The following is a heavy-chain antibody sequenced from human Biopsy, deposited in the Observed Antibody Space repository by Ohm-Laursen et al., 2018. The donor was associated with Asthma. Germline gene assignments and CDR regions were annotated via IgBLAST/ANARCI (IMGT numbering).Heavy chain of an antibody. CDR3: ARDVMEWYLPAFDF. V-gene: IGHV3-23*01. Sequence: SLRLSCAASGFTFSNYAMSWVRQAPGKGLEWVSSITGSGGFTYYADSVNGRFTVSRDDSKNTLYLQMNGLRPDDTAVYYCARDVMEWYLPAFDFWGQGTLVTVSS. CDR2: ITGSGGFT. CDR1: GFTFSNYA. J-gene: IGHJ4*02. D-gene: IGHD3-3*01.